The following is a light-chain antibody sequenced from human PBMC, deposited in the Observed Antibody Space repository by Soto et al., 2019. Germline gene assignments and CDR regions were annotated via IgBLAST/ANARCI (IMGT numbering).Light chain of an antibody. V-gene: IGLV2-8*01. Sequence: QCVLTQPASASGSPGRSVTISCTGTSNDVGGYNYVSWYQQHPGKAPKLMIYEVNKRPSGVPDRFSGSKSGNTASLTVSGLQAEDEADYYCSSFAVSNSFVFGTGTKVTVL. CDR3: SSFAVSNSFV. J-gene: IGLJ1*01. CDR2: EVN. CDR1: SNDVGGYNY.